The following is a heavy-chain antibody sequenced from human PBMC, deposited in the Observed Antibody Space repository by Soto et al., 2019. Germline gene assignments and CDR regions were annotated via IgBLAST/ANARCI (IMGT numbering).Heavy chain of an antibody. CDR2: IYYSGST. CDR1: GGSISSYD. V-gene: IGHV4-59*01. J-gene: IGHJ5*02. Sequence: SETLSLTCTVAGGSISSYDGSWIRQPPGKGLEGIGYIYYSGSTNYNPSLKSRVTISVDTSKNQFSLKLSSVTAADTAVYYCARYMTYCSSTSCYDDWFDPWGQGTLVTVSS. D-gene: IGHD2-2*01. CDR3: ARYMTYCSSTSCYDDWFDP.